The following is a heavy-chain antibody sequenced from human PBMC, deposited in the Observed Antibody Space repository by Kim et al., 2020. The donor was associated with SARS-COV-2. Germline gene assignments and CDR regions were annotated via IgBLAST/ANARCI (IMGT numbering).Heavy chain of an antibody. V-gene: IGHV3-30*07. D-gene: IGHD3-16*01. J-gene: IGHJ6*02. Sequence: HAVKGRFTISRDNSKNPRYLKMNSLRAEDTAVYYCARDGGVYYYYGMDVWGQGTTVTVSS. CDR3: ARDGGVYYYYGMDV.